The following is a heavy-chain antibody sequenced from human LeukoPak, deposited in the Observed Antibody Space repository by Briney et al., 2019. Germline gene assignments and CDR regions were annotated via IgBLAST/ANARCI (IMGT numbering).Heavy chain of an antibody. CDR3: PSSEYSSSWGIDY. V-gene: IGHV1-69*02. D-gene: IGHD6-13*01. Sequence: SVKVSCKASGGTFSSYTISWVRQAPGQGLEWMGRIIPILGIANYAQKFQGRVTITPDKSTSTPYMELSSLRSEDTAVYYCPSSEYSSSWGIDYWGQGTLVTVSS. CDR2: IIPILGIA. CDR1: GGTFSSYT. J-gene: IGHJ4*02.